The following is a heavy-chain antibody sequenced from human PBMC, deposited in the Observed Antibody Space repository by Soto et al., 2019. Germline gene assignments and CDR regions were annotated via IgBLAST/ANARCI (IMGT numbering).Heavy chain of an antibody. J-gene: IGHJ4*01. V-gene: IGHV1-69*08. Sequence: ASVKVSCKASGGTFTTYTISWVRQAPGQGLEWMGRVIPILDTANYAQKFQGRVTITADKSTSTAYMEMSSLKSDDTAIYYCAKDPLGHCSGGSCYVFDSWGQGTLVTVSS. CDR2: VIPILDTA. CDR3: AKDPLGHCSGGSCYVFDS. D-gene: IGHD2-15*01. CDR1: GGTFTTYT.